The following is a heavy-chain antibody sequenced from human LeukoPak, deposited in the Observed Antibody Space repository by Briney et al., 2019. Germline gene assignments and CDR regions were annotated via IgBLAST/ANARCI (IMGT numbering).Heavy chain of an antibody. Sequence: GGSLRLSCAASGFTFDDDGMSWVRQAPGKGLEWVSGINWNGGSTGYADSVKGRFTISRDNAKNSVYLQMNSLRAEDTALYYCARGDDSYYYYMDVWGKGTTVTVSS. D-gene: IGHD1-1*01. V-gene: IGHV3-20*04. CDR2: INWNGGST. CDR1: GFTFDDDG. CDR3: ARGDDSYYYYMDV. J-gene: IGHJ6*03.